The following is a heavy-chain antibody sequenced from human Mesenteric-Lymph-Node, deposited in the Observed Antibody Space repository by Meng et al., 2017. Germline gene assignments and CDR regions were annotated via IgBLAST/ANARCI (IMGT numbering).Heavy chain of an antibody. CDR2: ISSNSYYI. CDR1: GFTFSSYS. CDR3: AEGSGSYAVAY. J-gene: IGHJ4*02. Sequence: EVQLVESGGGLVKPGGSLRLSCAASGFTFSSYSMNWCRQAPGKGLEWGSYISSNSYYISYADSVKGRFTISRDNAKNSVYLQMNSLRAEDTAVYYCAEGSGSYAVAYWGQGTLVTVSS. D-gene: IGHD1-26*01. V-gene: IGHV3-21*01.